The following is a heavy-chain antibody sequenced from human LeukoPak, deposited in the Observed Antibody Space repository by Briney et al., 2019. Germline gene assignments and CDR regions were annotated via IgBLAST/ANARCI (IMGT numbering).Heavy chain of an antibody. CDR2: INHSGST. V-gene: IGHV4-34*01. CDR1: GGSFSGYY. J-gene: IGHJ4*02. Sequence: SETLSLTCAVYGGSFSGYYWSWLRQPPGKGLEWIGEINHSGSTNYNPSLKSRVTISVDTSKNQFSLKLSSVTAADTAVYYCARDPYDSSDYYPDRFDYWGQGTLVTVSS. D-gene: IGHD3-22*01. CDR3: ARDPYDSSDYYPDRFDY.